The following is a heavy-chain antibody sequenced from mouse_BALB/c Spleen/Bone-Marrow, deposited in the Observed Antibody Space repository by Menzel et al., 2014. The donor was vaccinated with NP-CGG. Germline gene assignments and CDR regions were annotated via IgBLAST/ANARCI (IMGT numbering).Heavy chain of an antibody. Sequence: QVQLKESGAELVKPGASVKLSCKASGYTFTSYYMCWVKQRPGQGLEWIREINPSNGGTNFNEKFKSKATLTVDKSSSTAYMSLSSLTSEDSAVYYCTRSRRAMDHWGQGTSVTVSS. CDR1: GYTFTSYY. CDR2: INPSNGGT. V-gene: IGHV1S81*02. CDR3: TRSRRAMDH. D-gene: IGHD2-12*01. J-gene: IGHJ4*01.